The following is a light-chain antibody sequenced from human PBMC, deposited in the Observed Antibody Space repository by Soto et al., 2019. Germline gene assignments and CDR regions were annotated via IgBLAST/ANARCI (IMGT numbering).Light chain of an antibody. CDR2: AAS. CDR1: QSISSY. Sequence: DIQMTQSPSSLSASVGDRVTITCRASQSISSYLNWYQQKPGKAPKLLIYAASSLQSGVPSRFSGSGSGTDFTLTISSLQPEDFATYYCQQSYSTKYTFGQGTKV. V-gene: IGKV1-39*01. CDR3: QQSYSTKYT. J-gene: IGKJ2*01.